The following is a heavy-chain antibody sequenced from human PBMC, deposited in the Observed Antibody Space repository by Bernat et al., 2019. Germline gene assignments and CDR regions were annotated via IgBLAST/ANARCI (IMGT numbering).Heavy chain of an antibody. CDR1: GFTFSTNG. Sequence: QVQLVESGGGVVQPGGSLRLSCAASGFTFSTNGMHWVRQAPGKGLEWVAFIRYDGSNKYYADSVKGRFTISRDNSKNTLYLQMNSLTVEDMAVYYCTKDRRAILETWGQGTMVTVSS. CDR3: TKDRRAILET. D-gene: IGHD3-3*01. CDR2: IRYDGSNK. J-gene: IGHJ3*01. V-gene: IGHV3-30*02.